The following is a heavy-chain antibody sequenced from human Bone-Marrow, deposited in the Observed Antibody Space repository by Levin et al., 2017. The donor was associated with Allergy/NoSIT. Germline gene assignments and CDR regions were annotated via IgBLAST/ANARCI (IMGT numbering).Heavy chain of an antibody. D-gene: IGHD6-19*01. V-gene: IGHV3-30-3*01. Sequence: GGSLRLSCAASGFTFSSYAMHWVRQAPGKGLEWVAVISYDGSNKYYADSVKGRFTISRDNSKNTLYLQMNSLRAEDTAVYYCARASTNSWGGGAVAGINDYYYYGMDVWGQGTTVTVSS. CDR2: ISYDGSNK. CDR3: ARASTNSWGGGAVAGINDYYYYGMDV. J-gene: IGHJ6*02. CDR1: GFTFSSYA.